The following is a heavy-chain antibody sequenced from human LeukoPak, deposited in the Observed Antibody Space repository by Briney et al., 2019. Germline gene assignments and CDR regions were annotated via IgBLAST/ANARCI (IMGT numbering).Heavy chain of an antibody. D-gene: IGHD2-2*01. Sequence: ASVKVSCKASGGTFSSYAISWVRQAPGQGLEWMGGIIPIFGTANYAQKFQGRVTITADESTSTAYMELSSLRSEDTAVYYCATRSDSTIVVVPAASHYYYYYGMDVWGQGTTVTVS. CDR3: ATRSDSTIVVVPAASHYYYYYGMDV. CDR1: GGTFSSYA. V-gene: IGHV1-69*13. CDR2: IIPIFGTA. J-gene: IGHJ6*02.